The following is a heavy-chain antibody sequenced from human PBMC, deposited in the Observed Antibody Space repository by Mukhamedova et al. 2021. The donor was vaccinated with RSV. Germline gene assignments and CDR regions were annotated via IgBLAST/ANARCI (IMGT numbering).Heavy chain of an antibody. V-gene: IGHV3-48*03. CDR3: ARAHCSSTTCYRFDY. Sequence: YISSSGSSIYYADSVKGRITISRDNAKNSLYLQMDSSRAEDTAVYYCARAHCSSTTCYRFDYWGQGTLVTVSS. D-gene: IGHD2-2*02. CDR2: ISSSGSSI. J-gene: IGHJ4*02.